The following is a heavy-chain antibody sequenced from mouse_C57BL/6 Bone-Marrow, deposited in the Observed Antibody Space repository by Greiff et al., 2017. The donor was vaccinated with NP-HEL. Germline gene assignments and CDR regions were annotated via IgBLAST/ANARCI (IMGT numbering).Heavy chain of an antibody. CDR3: ARKNDV. V-gene: IGHV1-59*01. Sequence: VQLQQPGAELVRPGTSVKLSCKASGYTFTSYWMHWVKPRPGQGLEWIGVIDPSDSYTNYNQKFKGKATLTVDTSSSTAYMQLSSLTSEDSAVYYCARKNDVWGTGTTVTVSS. CDR2: IDPSDSYT. J-gene: IGHJ1*03. CDR1: GYTFTSYW.